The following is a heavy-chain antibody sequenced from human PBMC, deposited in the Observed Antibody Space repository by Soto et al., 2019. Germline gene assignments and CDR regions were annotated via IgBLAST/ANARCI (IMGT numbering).Heavy chain of an antibody. CDR1: GFTFSSYS. CDR2: ISSSSSYI. V-gene: IGHV3-21*01. Sequence: GGSLRLSCAASGFTFSSYSMNWVRQAPGKGLEWVSSISSSSSYIYYADSVKGRFTISRDNAKNSLYLQMNSLRAEDTAVYYCARDAEKERNLNWNYGPGDAFDIWGQGTMVTVSS. CDR3: ARDAEKERNLNWNYGPGDAFDI. D-gene: IGHD1-7*01. J-gene: IGHJ3*02.